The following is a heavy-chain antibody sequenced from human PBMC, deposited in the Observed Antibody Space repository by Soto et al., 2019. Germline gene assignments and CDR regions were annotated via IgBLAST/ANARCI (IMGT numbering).Heavy chain of an antibody. CDR3: ARDLIAAAPSLTWFDP. V-gene: IGHV1-18*01. Sequence: ASVKVSCKASGGTFSSYAISWVRQAPGQGLEWMGWISPINGTTNYAQKLQGRVTMTTDTSTSTAYMELRSLRSDDTAVYYCARDLIAAAPSLTWFDPWGQGTLVTVSS. J-gene: IGHJ5*02. D-gene: IGHD6-13*01. CDR2: ISPINGTT. CDR1: GGTFSSYA.